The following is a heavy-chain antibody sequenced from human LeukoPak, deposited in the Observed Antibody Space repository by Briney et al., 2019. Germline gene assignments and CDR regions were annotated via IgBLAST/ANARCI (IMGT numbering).Heavy chain of an antibody. Sequence: QSGGSLRLSCAASGFTFSSYAMSWVRQAPGKGLEWVSAISGSGGSTYYADSVKGRFTISRDNSKNTLYLQMNSLRAEDTAVYYCAKSLASGWYFSDYWGQGTLVTVSS. CDR2: ISGSGGST. CDR3: AKSLASGWYFSDY. V-gene: IGHV3-23*01. CDR1: GFTFSSYA. D-gene: IGHD6-19*01. J-gene: IGHJ4*02.